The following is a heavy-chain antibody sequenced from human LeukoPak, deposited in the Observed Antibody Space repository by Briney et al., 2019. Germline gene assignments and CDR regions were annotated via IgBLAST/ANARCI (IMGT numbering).Heavy chain of an antibody. J-gene: IGHJ6*02. D-gene: IGHD3-22*01. Sequence: SVTVSCKASGGTFSSYAISWVRQAPGQGLEWMGGIIPIFGTANYAQKFQGRVTITADESTSTAYMELSSLRSEDTAVYYCARSKGRPVRYYYDSSGPSYYYGMDVWGQGTTVTVSS. CDR1: GGTFSSYA. CDR2: IIPIFGTA. CDR3: ARSKGRPVRYYYDSSGPSYYYGMDV. V-gene: IGHV1-69*13.